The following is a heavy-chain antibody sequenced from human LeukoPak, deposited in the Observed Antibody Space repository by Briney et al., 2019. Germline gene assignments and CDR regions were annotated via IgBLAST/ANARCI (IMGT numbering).Heavy chain of an antibody. D-gene: IGHD6-13*01. V-gene: IGHV1-18*01. Sequence: GASVKVSCKASGYTFTTYNINWVRQAPGQGLEWMGWISGYNGNTNYAQKLQGRVTMTRDMSTSTVYMELSSLRSEDTAVFYCARDMRVRKDLDSSIWSRPLYYFDNWGQGTLVTVSS. J-gene: IGHJ4*02. CDR3: ARDMRVRKDLDSSIWSRPLYYFDN. CDR2: ISGYNGNT. CDR1: GYTFTTYN.